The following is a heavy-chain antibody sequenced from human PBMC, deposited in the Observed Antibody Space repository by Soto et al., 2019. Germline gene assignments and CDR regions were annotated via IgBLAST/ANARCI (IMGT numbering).Heavy chain of an antibody. D-gene: IGHD6-19*01. CDR3: ARGDSSGWYPFDY. V-gene: IGHV3-66*01. CDR2: IYSGGST. CDR1: VFTVSSNY. J-gene: IGHJ4*02. Sequence: PGGSLRLSCAASVFTVSSNYMSWVRQAPGKGLEWVSVIYSGGSTYYADSVKGRFTISRDNSKNTLYLQMNSLRAEDTAVYYCARGDSSGWYPFDYWGQGTLVTVSS.